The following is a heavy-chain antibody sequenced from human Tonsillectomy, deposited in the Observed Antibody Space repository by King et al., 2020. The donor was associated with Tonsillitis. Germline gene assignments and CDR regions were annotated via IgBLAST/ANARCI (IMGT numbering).Heavy chain of an antibody. CDR2: IRSKPYGGTT. CDR3: TRDRVTMARGVDYYYMDV. CDR1: GFTFGDYA. Sequence: VQLVESGGGLVQPGRSLRLACTTSGFTFGDYAMSWIRQAPGKGLEWVGFIRSKPYGGTTEYAASVKGRFTISRDDSKNIAYLQMNSLKTEDTAVYYCTRDRVTMARGVDYYYMDVWGKGTTVTVSS. V-gene: IGHV3-49*03. D-gene: IGHD3-10*01. J-gene: IGHJ6*03.